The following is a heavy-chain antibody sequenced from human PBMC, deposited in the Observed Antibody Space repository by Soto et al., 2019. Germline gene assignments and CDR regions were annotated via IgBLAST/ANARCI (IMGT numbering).Heavy chain of an antibody. CDR1: GGSFSCYY. J-gene: IGHJ5*02. CDR3: ARGNRSTGWFDP. Sequence: SETLSLTCAVYGGSFSCYYGSWIRQPPGKGLEWIGEINHSGSTNYNPSLKSRVTISVDTSKNQFSLKLSSVTAADTAVYYCARGNRSTGWFDPWGQGTLVTVSS. V-gene: IGHV4-34*01. CDR2: INHSGST. D-gene: IGHD1-26*01.